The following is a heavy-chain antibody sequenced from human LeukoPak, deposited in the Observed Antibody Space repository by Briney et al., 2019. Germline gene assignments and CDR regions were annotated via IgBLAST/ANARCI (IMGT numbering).Heavy chain of an antibody. CDR3: AKDAARVRTWIQKTATYMDV. CDR1: GFTFSDYW. J-gene: IGHJ6*03. V-gene: IGHV3-74*01. Sequence: GGSLRLSCAASGFTFSDYWMHWVRQAPGKGLVWVSRISSDGSRVTYADSVKGRFTISRDNAKNTLYLQMNSLRAEDTAVYYCAKDAARVRTWIQKTATYMDVWGKGITVTISS. CDR2: ISSDGSRV. D-gene: IGHD5-18*01.